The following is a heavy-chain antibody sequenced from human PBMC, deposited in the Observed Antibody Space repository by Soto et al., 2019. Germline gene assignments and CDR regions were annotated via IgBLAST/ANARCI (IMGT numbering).Heavy chain of an antibody. J-gene: IGHJ6*02. CDR2: IIPILGIA. Sequence: QVQLVQSGAEVKKPGSSVKVSCKASGGTFSSYTISWVRQAPGQGLEWMGRIIPILGIANYAQKFQGRVTITADKSTRTAYMELSSLRSEDTAVYYCASAQKDYYCDGMDVWGQGTTVTVSS. CDR3: ASAQKDYYCDGMDV. CDR1: GGTFSSYT. V-gene: IGHV1-69*02.